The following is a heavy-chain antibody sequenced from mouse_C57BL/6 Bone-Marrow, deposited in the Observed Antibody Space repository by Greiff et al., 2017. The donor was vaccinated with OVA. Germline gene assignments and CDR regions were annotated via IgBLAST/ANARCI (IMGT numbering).Heavy chain of an antibody. CDR1: GYTFTSYW. Sequence: VQLQQPGAELVKPGASVKLSCKASGYTFTSYWMHWVKQRPGQGLEWIGLIHPNSGSKNYNEKFKSKATLTVDKSSSTAYMQLSSLTSEDSAVYYCGGYYWYVDVWGTGTTVTVSS. CDR2: IHPNSGSK. CDR3: GGYYWYVDV. J-gene: IGHJ1*03. V-gene: IGHV1-64*01. D-gene: IGHD2-2*01.